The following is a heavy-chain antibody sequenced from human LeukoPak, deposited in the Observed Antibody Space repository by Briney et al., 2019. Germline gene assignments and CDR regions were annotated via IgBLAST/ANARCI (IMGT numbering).Heavy chain of an antibody. CDR3: ARHDAAAVVEY. CDR1: GGSISSHTYY. V-gene: IGHV4-39*01. J-gene: IGHJ4*02. D-gene: IGHD6-19*01. CDR2: IYYSGNT. Sequence: SETLSLTCTVSGGSISSHTYYWGWIRQAPGKGLELIESIYYSGNTYYNPSLKSRVTISVDTSKNQFSLELRSVIAAVYYCARHDAAAVVEYWGQGTLVAVSS.